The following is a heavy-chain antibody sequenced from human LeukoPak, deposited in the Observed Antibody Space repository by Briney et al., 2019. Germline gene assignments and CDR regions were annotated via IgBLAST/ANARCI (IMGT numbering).Heavy chain of an antibody. CDR1: GFTFDDYG. Sequence: GSLRLSCAASGFTFDDYGMSWVRQAPGKGLEWVSGINWNGGSTGYADSVKGRFTISRDNAKNSLYLQMNSLRAEDTALYHCARDASYYDILTGYYIRFLDYWGQGTLVTVSS. J-gene: IGHJ4*02. D-gene: IGHD3-9*01. CDR3: ARDASYYDILTGYYIRFLDY. CDR2: INWNGGST. V-gene: IGHV3-20*01.